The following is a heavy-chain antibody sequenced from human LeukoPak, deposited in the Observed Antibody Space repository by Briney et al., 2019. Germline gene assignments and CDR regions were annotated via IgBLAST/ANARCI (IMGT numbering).Heavy chain of an antibody. D-gene: IGHD6-19*01. CDR1: GFTFSDYY. Sequence: PGESLRLSCAASGFTFSDYYMAWIRQAPGKGLEWVPYTSSIGTTYYADSVKGRFTISRDNSKNTLYLQMNSLRAEDTAVYYCARMGWPHFDYWGQGTLVTVSS. J-gene: IGHJ4*02. V-gene: IGHV3-11*01. CDR3: ARMGWPHFDY. CDR2: TSSIGTT.